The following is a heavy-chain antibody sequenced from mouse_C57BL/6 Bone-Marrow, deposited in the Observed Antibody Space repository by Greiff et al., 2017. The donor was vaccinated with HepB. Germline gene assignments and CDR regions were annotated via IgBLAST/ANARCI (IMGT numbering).Heavy chain of an antibody. CDR2: IDPENGDT. D-gene: IGHD6-2*01. J-gene: IGHJ3*01. Sequence: VQLQQSGAELVRPGASVKLSCTASGFNIKDDYMHWVKQRPEQGLEWIGWIDPENGDTEYASKFQGKATITADTSSNTAYLQLSSLTSEDTAVYYCRLVIRFAYWGQGTLVTVSA. CDR1: GFNIKDDY. CDR3: RLVIRFAY. V-gene: IGHV14-4*01.